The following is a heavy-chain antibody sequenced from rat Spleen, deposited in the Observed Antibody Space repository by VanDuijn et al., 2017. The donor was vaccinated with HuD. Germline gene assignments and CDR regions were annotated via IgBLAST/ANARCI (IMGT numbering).Heavy chain of an antibody. CDR2: ISFDGGTT. CDR1: GFTFSDYY. V-gene: IGHV5-20*01. Sequence: EVQLVESGGGLMQPGRSLTLSCSASGFTFSDYYMAWVRQPPTKGLEWVASISFDGGTTFYPDSVKGRITISRDNAKSRLYLQMDSLRSEDTATYYCTRDSSQIYFDYWGQGVMVTVSS. J-gene: IGHJ2*01. D-gene: IGHD1-2*01. CDR3: TRDSSQIYFDY.